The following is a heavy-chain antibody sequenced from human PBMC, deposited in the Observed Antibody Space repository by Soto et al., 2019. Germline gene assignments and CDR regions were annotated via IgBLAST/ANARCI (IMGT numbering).Heavy chain of an antibody. V-gene: IGHV1-3*01. CDR1: GYTFTSYA. CDR2: INAGNGNT. J-gene: IGHJ4*02. Sequence: ASVKVSCKASGYTFTSYAMHWVRQAPGQRLEWMGWINAGNGNTKYSQKFQGRVTITRDTSASTAYMELSILRSEDTAVYYCARAGLRPDYYDSSGYYHFDYLGQVTMVTASS. D-gene: IGHD3-22*01. CDR3: ARAGLRPDYYDSSGYYHFDY.